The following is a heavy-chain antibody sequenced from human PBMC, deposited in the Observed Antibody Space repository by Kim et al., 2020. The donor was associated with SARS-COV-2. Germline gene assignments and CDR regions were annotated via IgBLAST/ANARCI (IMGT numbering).Heavy chain of an antibody. CDR2: ISVGGGTM. Sequence: GGSLRLSCAASGFTFSSYSMNWVRQAPGKGLEWVSYISVGGGTMYYADSVKGRFTISRDNAKDSLYLQMNSLRDEDTAVYYCARDSEWQLVNWGQGTLVTVSS. CDR1: GFTFSSYS. D-gene: IGHD6-6*01. CDR3: ARDSEWQLVN. J-gene: IGHJ4*02. V-gene: IGHV3-48*02.